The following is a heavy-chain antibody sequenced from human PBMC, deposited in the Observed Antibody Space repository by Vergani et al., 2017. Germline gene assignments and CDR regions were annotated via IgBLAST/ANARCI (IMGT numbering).Heavy chain of an antibody. Sequence: QVQLVQSGAEVKKPGASVKVSCKASGGTFSSYAISWVRQAPGQGLEWMGRIIPILGIANYAQKFQGRVTITADKSTSTAYMELSSLRSEDTAMYYCARHGAGYFDYWGQGTLVTVSS. J-gene: IGHJ4*02. CDR3: ARHGAGYFDY. D-gene: IGHD6-13*01. CDR1: GGTFSSYA. CDR2: IIPILGIA. V-gene: IGHV1-69*09.